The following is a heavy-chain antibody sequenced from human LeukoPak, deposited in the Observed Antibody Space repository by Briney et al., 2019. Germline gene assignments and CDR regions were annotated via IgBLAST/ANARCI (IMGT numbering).Heavy chain of an antibody. D-gene: IGHD3-10*01. CDR3: AREGYYGSGSLDP. CDR2: IYNSGST. CDR1: GGSISSGSYY. Sequence: SETLSLTCTVSGGSISSGSYYWSWIRQPAGKGLEWIGRIYNSGSTNYNPSLKSRVTISVDTSKNQFSLKLSSVTAADTAVYYCAREGYYGSGSLDPWGQGTLVTVSS. J-gene: IGHJ5*02. V-gene: IGHV4-61*02.